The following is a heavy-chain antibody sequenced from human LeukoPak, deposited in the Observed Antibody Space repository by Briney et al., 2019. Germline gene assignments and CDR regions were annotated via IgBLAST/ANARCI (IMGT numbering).Heavy chain of an antibody. Sequence: GGSLRLSCAASGFTFSSYAMHWVRQAPGKGLEYVSAISSNGGSTYYANSVKGRFTISRDNSKNTLYLQVGSLRAEDMAVYYCARDQARDDFWTGFDPWGQGTLVTVSS. J-gene: IGHJ5*02. CDR3: ARDQARDDFWTGFDP. CDR2: ISSNGGST. D-gene: IGHD3-3*01. V-gene: IGHV3-64*01. CDR1: GFTFSSYA.